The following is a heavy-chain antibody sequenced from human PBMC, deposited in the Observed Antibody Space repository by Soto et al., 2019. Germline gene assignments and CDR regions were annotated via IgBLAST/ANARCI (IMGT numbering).Heavy chain of an antibody. D-gene: IGHD3-22*01. Sequence: GGSLRLSCAASGFTFSSYAMHWVRQAPGKGLEWVAVISYVGSNKYYADSVKFLFTISRDNSKNTLYLQMISLRAEDTALYYRARDPSVYDSSGYYYHYYYYYGMDVWGQGTTVTVSS. V-gene: IGHV3-30-3*01. CDR1: GFTFSSYA. J-gene: IGHJ6*02. CDR2: ISYVGSNK. CDR3: ARDPSVYDSSGYYYHYYYYYGMDV.